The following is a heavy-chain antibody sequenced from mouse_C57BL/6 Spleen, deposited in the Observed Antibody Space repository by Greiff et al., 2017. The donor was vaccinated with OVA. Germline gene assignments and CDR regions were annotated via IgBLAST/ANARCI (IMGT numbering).Heavy chain of an antibody. CDR1: GFTFSSYA. D-gene: IGHD1-1*01. CDR3: TRDGITTVVEGYYYAMDY. J-gene: IGHJ4*01. CDR2: ISSGGDYI. Sequence: EVKLMESGEGLVKPGGSLKLSCAASGFTFSSYAMSWVRQTPEKRLEWVAYISSGGDYIYYADTVKGRFTISRDNARNTLYLQMSSLKSEDTAMYYCTRDGITTVVEGYYYAMDYWGQGTSVTVSS. V-gene: IGHV5-9-1*02.